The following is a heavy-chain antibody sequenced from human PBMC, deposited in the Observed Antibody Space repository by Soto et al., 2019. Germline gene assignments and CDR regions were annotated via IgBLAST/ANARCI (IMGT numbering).Heavy chain of an antibody. D-gene: IGHD4-4*01. CDR2: IYQSGST. J-gene: IGHJ6*02. CDR1: GGSISSGGYS. V-gene: IGHV4-30-2*01. Sequence: PSETLSLTCAVSGGSISSGGYSWSWIRQPPGKGLEWIGYIYQSGSTYYNPSLKSRVTISVDRSRNQFSLKLSSVTAADTAVYFCATQSYSSSGAYYYYAMDVWGQGTTVTVSS. CDR3: ATQSYSSSGAYYYYAMDV.